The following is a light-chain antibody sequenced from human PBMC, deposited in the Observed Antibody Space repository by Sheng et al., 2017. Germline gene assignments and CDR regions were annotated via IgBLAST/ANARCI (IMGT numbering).Light chain of an antibody. V-gene: IGKV4-1*01. CDR2: WAS. CDR3: QQYNDWPMYT. Sequence: DIVMTQSPDSLAVSLGEGATIYCKSSRSVLYSSNNKSYLAWYQQKPGQSPKLLIYWASTRESGVPDRFSGSGSGTHFTLTINSLRAEDVAVYYCQQYNDWPMYTFGQGTKLEIK. J-gene: IGKJ2*01. CDR1: RSVLYSSNNKSY.